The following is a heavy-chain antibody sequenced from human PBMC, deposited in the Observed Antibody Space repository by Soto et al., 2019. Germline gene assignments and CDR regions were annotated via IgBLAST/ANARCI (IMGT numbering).Heavy chain of an antibody. V-gene: IGHV1-69*02. CDR3: ARGGAVVVPGAVDRHNWFDP. CDR1: GGTFSSYS. D-gene: IGHD2-2*01. CDR2: VIPILGMA. Sequence: QVQRVQSGAEVKKPGSSVKVSCEASGGTFSSYSFSWVRQAPGQGLEWMGRVIPILGMANYAQKCQGRVTITADKSTSTVYMEMSSLRSEDTAAYYCARGGAVVVPGAVDRHNWFDPWGQGTLVTVSS. J-gene: IGHJ5*02.